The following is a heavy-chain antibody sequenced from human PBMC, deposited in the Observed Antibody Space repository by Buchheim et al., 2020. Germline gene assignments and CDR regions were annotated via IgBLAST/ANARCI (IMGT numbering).Heavy chain of an antibody. Sequence: EVQLLESVGGLVQPGGSLRLSCAASGFTFRDFTMSWVRRAPGKGLEWVSVISGSCVCTYYADSVKGRFSISRANSKHTLYLQMNSLRAEDTAVYYCAKDQKGFYNFWSGYYSFDYWGQGT. D-gene: IGHD3-3*01. CDR2: ISGSCVCT. J-gene: IGHJ4*02. CDR1: GFTFRDFT. V-gene: IGHV3-23*01. CDR3: AKDQKGFYNFWSGYYSFDY.